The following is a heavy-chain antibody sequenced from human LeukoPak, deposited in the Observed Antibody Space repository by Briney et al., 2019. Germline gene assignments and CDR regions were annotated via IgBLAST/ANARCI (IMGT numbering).Heavy chain of an antibody. J-gene: IGHJ4*02. V-gene: IGHV3-30*02. CDR3: AKDLLWFGELHY. CDR1: GFSFPYG. CDR2: IRYDGSNK. D-gene: IGHD3-10*01. Sequence: GGSLRLSCEASGFSFPYGMSWVRQAPGKGLEWVAFIRYDGSNKYYADSVKGRFTISRDNSKNTLYLQMNSLRAEDTAVYYCAKDLLWFGELHYWGQGTLVTVSS.